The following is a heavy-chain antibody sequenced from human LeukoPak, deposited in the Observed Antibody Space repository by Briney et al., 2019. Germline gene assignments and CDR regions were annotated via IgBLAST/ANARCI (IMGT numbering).Heavy chain of an antibody. Sequence: SETLSLTCNVSGASIFNYYWSWIRQAPGKGLEWIGYVHHSGRTNSNPSLGSRVTMSVDTSTSQLSLNLSSVTTADTAVYFCARDLRAKYWGQGTLVFVSS. CDR1: GASIFNYY. CDR3: ARDLRAKY. CDR2: VHHSGRT. J-gene: IGHJ1*01. V-gene: IGHV4-59*01. D-gene: IGHD4/OR15-4a*01.